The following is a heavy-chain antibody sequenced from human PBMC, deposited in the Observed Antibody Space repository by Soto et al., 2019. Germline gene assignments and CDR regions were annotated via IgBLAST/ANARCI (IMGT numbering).Heavy chain of an antibody. CDR1: GGSISSYY. CDR2: IYHSGST. J-gene: IGHJ6*02. Sequence: PSETLSLTCTVSGGSISSYYWSWIRQPPGKGLEWIGYIYHSGSTYYNPSLKSRVTISVDRSKNQFSLKLSSVTAADTAVYYCAGSGYYHNSGKDVWVQGTTVTVS. D-gene: IGHD3-22*01. V-gene: IGHV4-59*04. CDR3: AGSGYYHNSGKDV.